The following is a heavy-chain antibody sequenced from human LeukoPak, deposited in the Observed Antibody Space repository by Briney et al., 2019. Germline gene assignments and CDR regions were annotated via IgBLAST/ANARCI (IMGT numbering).Heavy chain of an antibody. CDR3: ARELRTFDS. V-gene: IGHV3-7*01. CDR2: IKHNGDEL. Sequence: GGSLRLSCAASGFTFSSYWMTWVRQAPGKGLEWVANIKHNGDELNYVDSVENRFTISRDNAKNSLYLHMTSLRAEDTAVYYCARELRTFDSWGQGTLVTVSS. D-gene: IGHD3-16*01. J-gene: IGHJ4*02. CDR1: GFTFSSYW.